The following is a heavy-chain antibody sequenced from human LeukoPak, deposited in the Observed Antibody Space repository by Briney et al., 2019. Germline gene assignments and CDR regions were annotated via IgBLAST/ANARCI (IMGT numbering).Heavy chain of an antibody. CDR1: GYTLTSYG. CDR2: ISAYNGNT. Sequence: ASVKLSCKASGYTLTSYGISWVRQAPGQGLEWMGWISAYNGNTNYAQKLQGRVTMTTDTSTSTAYMELRSLRSDDTAVYYCARTRGDYGDYGMDVWGQGTTVTVS. D-gene: IGHD4-17*01. CDR3: ARTRGDYGDYGMDV. J-gene: IGHJ6*02. V-gene: IGHV1-18*01.